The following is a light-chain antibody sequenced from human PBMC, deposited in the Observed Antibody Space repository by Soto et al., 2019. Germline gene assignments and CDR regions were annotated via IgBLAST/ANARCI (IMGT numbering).Light chain of an antibody. V-gene: IGKV2-30*01. J-gene: IGKJ2*01. CDR3: MQGRYWPYT. Sequence: EVVMSQSPLSLPFTLGQPASISCRSSQSLLYSDVNTYFNWLHQRPSQSPRRLIYKVSNRKSGVPDRFSGSGSGNDFTMIISRVEAEDVGNYYCMQGRYWPYTFGRGTRLEIK. CDR1: QSLLYSDVNTY. CDR2: KVS.